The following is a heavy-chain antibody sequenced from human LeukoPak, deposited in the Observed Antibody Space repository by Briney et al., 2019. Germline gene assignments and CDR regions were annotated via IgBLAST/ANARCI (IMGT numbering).Heavy chain of an antibody. CDR2: IYSGGST. J-gene: IGHJ4*02. Sequence: GGSLRLSCAASGFTFSNYAMHWVRQAPGKGLEWVSVIYSGGSTYYADSVKGRFTISRDNSKNTLYLQMNSLRAEDTAVYYCARDSRGYSGYANFDYWGQGTLVTVSS. CDR1: GFTFSNYA. D-gene: IGHD5-12*01. V-gene: IGHV3-66*01. CDR3: ARDSRGYSGYANFDY.